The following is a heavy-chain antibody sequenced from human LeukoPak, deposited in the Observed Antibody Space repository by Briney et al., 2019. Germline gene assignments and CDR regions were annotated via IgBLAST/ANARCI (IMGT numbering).Heavy chain of an antibody. CDR1: GGSISSGGYY. V-gene: IGHV4-61*02. CDR3: ASNVEYSSSWYGVGWFDP. CDR2: IYTSGST. J-gene: IGHJ5*02. Sequence: SETLSLTCTVSGGSISSGGYYWSWIRQPPGKGLEWIGRIYTSGSTNYNPSLKSRVTISVDTSKNQFSLKLSSVTAADTAVYYCASNVEYSSSWYGVGWFDPWGQGTLVTVSS. D-gene: IGHD6-13*01.